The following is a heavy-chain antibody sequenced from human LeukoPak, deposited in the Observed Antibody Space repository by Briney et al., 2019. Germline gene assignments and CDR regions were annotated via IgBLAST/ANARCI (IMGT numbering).Heavy chain of an antibody. V-gene: IGHV1-2*02. CDR1: GYTFTDYY. CDR2: INPNSGGT. Sequence: AASVKVSCKASGYTFTDYYMHWVRQAPGQGLEWMGWINPNSGGTNSVQKFQGRVTMTRDTSISTAYMELSRLRSDDTAVYYCARVGSVGGGTGTRRAFDIWGQGTMVTVSS. D-gene: IGHD1-7*01. J-gene: IGHJ3*02. CDR3: ARVGSVGGGTGTRRAFDI.